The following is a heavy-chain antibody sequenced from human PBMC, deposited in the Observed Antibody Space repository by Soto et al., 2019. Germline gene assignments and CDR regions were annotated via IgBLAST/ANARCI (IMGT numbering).Heavy chain of an antibody. Sequence: GASVKVSCKASGYTFTSYGISWVRQAPGQGLEWMGWISAYNGNTNYAQKLQGRVTMTTDTSTSTAYMELRGLRSDDTAVYYCARVRRRDYDFWSGYYTGMADYYYGMDVWGQGTTVTVSS. D-gene: IGHD3-3*01. CDR1: GYTFTSYG. V-gene: IGHV1-18*04. J-gene: IGHJ6*02. CDR3: ARVRRRDYDFWSGYYTGMADYYYGMDV. CDR2: ISAYNGNT.